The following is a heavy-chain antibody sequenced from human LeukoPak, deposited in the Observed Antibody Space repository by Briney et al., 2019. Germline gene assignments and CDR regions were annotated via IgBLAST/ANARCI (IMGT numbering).Heavy chain of an antibody. CDR1: GFTFDDYA. CDR2: ISWNSGSI. CDR3: AKDFSTPQQLVPAAFDY. V-gene: IGHV3-9*01. J-gene: IGHJ4*02. Sequence: GGSLRLSCAASGFTFDDYAMHWVRQAPGKGLEWVSGISWNSGSIGYADSVKGRFTISRDNAKNSLYLQMNSLRAEDTALYYCAKDFSTPQQLVPAAFDYWGQGTLVTVSS. D-gene: IGHD6-13*01.